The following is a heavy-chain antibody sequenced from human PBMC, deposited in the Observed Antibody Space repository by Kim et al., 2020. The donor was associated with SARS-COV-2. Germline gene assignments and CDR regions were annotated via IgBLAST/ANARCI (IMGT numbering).Heavy chain of an antibody. CDR1: GFTFSSHE. Sequence: GGSLRLSCATSGFTFSSHEMTWVRQAPGKGLEWISYISRTSSTIHYAESVKGRFTISRDNAKNSLFLQMNSLRGEDTAVYYCARVAIYGRNWYDGLDVWGQRTAVTVSS. J-gene: IGHJ6*02. CDR3: ARVAIYGRNWYDGLDV. V-gene: IGHV3-48*03. CDR2: ISRTSSTI. D-gene: IGHD6-13*01.